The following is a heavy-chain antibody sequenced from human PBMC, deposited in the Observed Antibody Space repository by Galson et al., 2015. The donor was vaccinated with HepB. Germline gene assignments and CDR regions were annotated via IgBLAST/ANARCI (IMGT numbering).Heavy chain of an antibody. V-gene: IGHV3-15*07. CDR1: GFTFSNAW. J-gene: IGHJ3*02. D-gene: IGHD2-2*02. CDR2: IKSKTDGGTT. Sequence: SLRLSCAASGFTFSNAWMNWVRQAPGKGLEWVGRIKSKTDGGTTDYAAPVKGRFTISRDDSKNTLYLQMNSLKTEDTAVYYCTTDIVVVPAAIWGDDAFDIWGQGTMVTVSS. CDR3: TTDIVVVPAAIWGDDAFDI.